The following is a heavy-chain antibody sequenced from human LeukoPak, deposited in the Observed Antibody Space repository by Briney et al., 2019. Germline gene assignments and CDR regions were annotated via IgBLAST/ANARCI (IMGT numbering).Heavy chain of an antibody. V-gene: IGHV4-34*01. CDR1: GGSFSGYY. J-gene: IGHJ4*02. CDR2: INHSGST. CDR3: ARGGGPTRL. Sequence: SETLSLTCAVYGGSFSGYYRSWIRQPPGKGLEWIGEINHSGSTNYNPSLKSRVTISVDTSKNQFSLKLSSVTAADTAVYYCARGGGPTRLWGQGTLVTVSS. D-gene: IGHD3-10*01.